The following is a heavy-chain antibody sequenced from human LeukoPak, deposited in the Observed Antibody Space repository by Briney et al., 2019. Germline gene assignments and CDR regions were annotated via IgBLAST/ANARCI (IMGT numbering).Heavy chain of an antibody. CDR3: AGYSSFDC. CDR1: GFTFSSYA. D-gene: IGHD3-22*01. V-gene: IGHV3-23*03. Sequence: PGGSLRLSCAASGFTFSSYAMSWVRQAPGKGLEWVSLIYSGGSTKYADSVKGRFTISRDNSRNTLYLEMNSLRAEDTAVYYCAGYSSFDCWGQGTLVTVSS. J-gene: IGHJ4*02. CDR2: IYSGGST.